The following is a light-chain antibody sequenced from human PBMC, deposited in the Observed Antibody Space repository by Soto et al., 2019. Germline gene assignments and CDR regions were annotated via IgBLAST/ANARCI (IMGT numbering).Light chain of an antibody. J-gene: IGKJ1*01. Sequence: EMVMTHSPATLSVSRGERATLSCRASQSVSSYLAWYQQKSGQPPRLLISGTSNRATGIPDRFSGSGSGRDFTLTISRLEPEDFAVYFCQQFGNSPWTLGQGTKVDIK. CDR1: QSVSSY. CDR2: GTS. V-gene: IGKV3-20*01. CDR3: QQFGNSPWT.